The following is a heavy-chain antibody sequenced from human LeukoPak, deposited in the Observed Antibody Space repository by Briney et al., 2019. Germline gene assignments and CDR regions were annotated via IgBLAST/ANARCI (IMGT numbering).Heavy chain of an antibody. CDR2: IKQDGSEK. CDR1: GFTFSSYW. V-gene: IGHV3-7*01. D-gene: IGHD3-10*01. J-gene: IGHJ4*02. Sequence: PGGSLRLSCAASGFTFSSYWMSWVRQAPGKGLEWVANIKQDGSEKYYVDSVKGRFTISRDNAKNSLYLQMNSLRAEDTAVYYCARGRNGLLWFGELLFGFDYWGQGTLVTVSS. CDR3: ARGRNGLLWFGELLFGFDY.